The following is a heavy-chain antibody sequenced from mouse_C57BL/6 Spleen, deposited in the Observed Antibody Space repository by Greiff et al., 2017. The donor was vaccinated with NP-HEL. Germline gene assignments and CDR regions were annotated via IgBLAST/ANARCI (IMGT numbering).Heavy chain of an antibody. V-gene: IGHV3-6*01. Sequence: EVKLQESGPGLVKPSQSLSLTCSVTGYSITSGYYWNWIRQFPGNKLEWMGYISYDGSNNYNPSLKNRISITLDTSKNQFFLKLNSVTTEDTATYDCARADGDAMDYWGQGTSVTVSS. CDR1: GYSITSGYY. CDR3: ARADGDAMDY. J-gene: IGHJ4*01. CDR2: ISYDGSN.